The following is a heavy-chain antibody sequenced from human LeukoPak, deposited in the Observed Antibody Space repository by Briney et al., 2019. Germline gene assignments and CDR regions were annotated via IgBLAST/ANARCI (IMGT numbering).Heavy chain of an antibody. CDR1: GFTFSSYE. J-gene: IGHJ6*02. CDR2: ISGSGTGI. D-gene: IGHD2/OR15-2a*01. V-gene: IGHV3-48*03. CDR3: ARRLPFFGMDV. Sequence: HSGGSLRLSCAASGFTFSSYEMHWVRQAPGKGLEWVSKISGSGTGIYDADSVKGRFSISRDNAKNSLYLQMNSLRDEDTGVYYCARRLPFFGMDVWGQGTTVTVSS.